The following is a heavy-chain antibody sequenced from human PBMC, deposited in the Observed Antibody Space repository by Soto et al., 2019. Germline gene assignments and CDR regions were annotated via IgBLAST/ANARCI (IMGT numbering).Heavy chain of an antibody. CDR2: ISYDGSNK. CDR3: AKDRSSGSYSNWFDH. J-gene: IGHJ5*02. Sequence: LXLSCAASGFTFSIYPMHWVRQAPGKGLEWVSVISYDGSNKYYADSVKGRFTISRDNSKNTLYLQMNSLRTEDTALYYCAKDRSSGSYSNWFDHWGQGTLVTVSS. D-gene: IGHD1-26*01. CDR1: GFTFSIYP. V-gene: IGHV3-30*18.